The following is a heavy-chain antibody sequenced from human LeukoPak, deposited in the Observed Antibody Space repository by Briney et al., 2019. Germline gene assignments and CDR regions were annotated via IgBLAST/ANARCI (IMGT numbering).Heavy chain of an antibody. CDR2: INHSGST. CDR3: ASLQGYDILTGYYSPDYGMDV. J-gene: IGHJ6*02. Sequence: SETLSLTCAGYDGSFSGYYWSWIRQPPGKGLEWIGEINHSGSTNYNPSLKSRVTISVDTSKNQFSLKLSSVTAADTAVYYCASLQGYDILTGYYSPDYGMDVWGQGTTVTVSS. CDR1: DGSFSGYY. V-gene: IGHV4-34*01. D-gene: IGHD3-9*01.